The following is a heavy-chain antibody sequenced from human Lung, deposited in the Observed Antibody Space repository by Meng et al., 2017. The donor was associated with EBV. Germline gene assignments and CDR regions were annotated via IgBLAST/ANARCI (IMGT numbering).Heavy chain of an antibody. CDR1: GYTFTTYG. CDR2: VDPGNGDR. D-gene: IGHD6-19*01. Sequence: QIHLVQPGIEVKNPGASVKVTCKASGYTFTTYGISWVRTAPGQGLEWMGWVDPGNGDRNFAQKFQDRVTLTTDTSTSTVYMELRSLRSDDTAVYFCARDRQWLFDSWGQGTLVTVSS. J-gene: IGHJ4*02. CDR3: ARDRQWLFDS. V-gene: IGHV1-18*01.